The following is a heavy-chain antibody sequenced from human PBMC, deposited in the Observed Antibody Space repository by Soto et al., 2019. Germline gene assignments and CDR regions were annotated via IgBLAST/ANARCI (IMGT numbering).Heavy chain of an antibody. CDR1: GGSISSGGYY. Sequence: KPSETLSLTCTVSGGSISSGGYYWSWIRQHPGKGLEWIGYIYYSGSTYYNPSLKSRVTISVDTSKNQFSLKLSSVTAADTAVYYCARSIAAAGVDYYYGMDVWGQGTTVTVSS. J-gene: IGHJ6*02. V-gene: IGHV4-31*03. CDR2: IYYSGST. CDR3: ARSIAAAGVDYYYGMDV. D-gene: IGHD6-13*01.